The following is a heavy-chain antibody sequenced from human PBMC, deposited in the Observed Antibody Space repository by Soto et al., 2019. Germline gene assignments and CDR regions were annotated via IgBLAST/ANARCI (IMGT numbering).Heavy chain of an antibody. CDR1: GFSLSNARMG. Sequence: QVTLKESGPVLVKPTETLALTCTVSGFSLSNARMGVSWIRQPPGKALEWLAHIFSNDEKSYSTSLKSRLTLSKDTSKSQVVLTMTNMDPVDTATYYCARTYGSGSYYTPLNWFDPWGQGTLVTVSS. V-gene: IGHV2-26*01. CDR3: ARTYGSGSYYTPLNWFDP. D-gene: IGHD3-10*01. CDR2: IFSNDEK. J-gene: IGHJ5*02.